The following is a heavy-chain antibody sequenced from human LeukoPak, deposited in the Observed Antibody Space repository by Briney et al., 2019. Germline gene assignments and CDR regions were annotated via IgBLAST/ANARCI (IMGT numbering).Heavy chain of an antibody. Sequence: GRSLRLSRAASGFTFSSYAMHWVRQAPGKGLEWVAVISYDGSNKYYADSVKGRFTISRDNSKNTLYLQMNSLRAEDTAVYYCAREEDYDILTGYYGIDYWGQGTLVTVSS. D-gene: IGHD3-9*01. V-gene: IGHV3-30*04. CDR1: GFTFSSYA. CDR2: ISYDGSNK. J-gene: IGHJ4*02. CDR3: AREEDYDILTGYYGIDY.